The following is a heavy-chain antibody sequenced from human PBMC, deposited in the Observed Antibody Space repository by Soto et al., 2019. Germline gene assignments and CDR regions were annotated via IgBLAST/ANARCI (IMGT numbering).Heavy chain of an antibody. D-gene: IGHD3-9*01. CDR3: ARGLTEDEDGMDV. V-gene: IGHV3-33*01. CDR2: IWYDGSNK. Sequence: GGSLRLSCAASGFTFSSYGMHWVRQAPGKGLEWVAVIWYDGSNKYYADSVKGRFTISRDNSKNTLYLQMNSLRAEDTAVYYCARGLTEDEDGMDVWGQGTTVTVSS. CDR1: GFTFSSYG. J-gene: IGHJ6*02.